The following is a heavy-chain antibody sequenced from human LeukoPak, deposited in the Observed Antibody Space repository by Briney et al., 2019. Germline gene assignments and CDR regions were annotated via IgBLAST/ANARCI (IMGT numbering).Heavy chain of an antibody. CDR2: ISTSSLYI. CDR1: GFTFSSYH. D-gene: IGHD3-16*01. V-gene: IGHV3-21*01. CDR3: ARVVGGSYQSFDF. J-gene: IGHJ4*02. Sequence: GGSLRLSCTASGFTFSSYHMNWVRQAPGKGLEWVSSISTSSLYIYYSDSMKGRFTISRDNAKNSLYLQMNSLRAEDTAVYYCARVVGGSYQSFDFWGQGTLVTVSS.